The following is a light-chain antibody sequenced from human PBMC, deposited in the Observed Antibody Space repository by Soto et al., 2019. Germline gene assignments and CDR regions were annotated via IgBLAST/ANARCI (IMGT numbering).Light chain of an antibody. J-gene: IGKJ2*01. CDR3: QKYNSAPYT. Sequence: DIQMTQSPSSLSASVGDRVTITCRASQGISNYLAWYQQKPGKVPKLLIYAASTLQSGVTSRFSGSGSGTDFTLSISSLQPEDVATYYCQKYNSAPYTFDQATKLEIK. CDR2: AAS. CDR1: QGISNY. V-gene: IGKV1-27*01.